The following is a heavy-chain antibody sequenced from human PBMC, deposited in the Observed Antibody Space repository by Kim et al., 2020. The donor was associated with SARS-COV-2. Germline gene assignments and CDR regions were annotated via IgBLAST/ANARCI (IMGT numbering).Heavy chain of an antibody. CDR1: GFTFSSYA. Sequence: GGSLRLSCAASGFTFSSYAMHWVRQAPGKGLEWVAVISYDGSNKYYADSVKGRFTISRDNSKDTLYLQMNSLRAEDTAVYYCARGKDIAAAGRGDYYYYGMDVWGQGTTVTVSS. J-gene: IGHJ6*02. D-gene: IGHD6-13*01. CDR3: ARGKDIAAAGRGDYYYYGMDV. CDR2: ISYDGSNK. V-gene: IGHV3-30-3*01.